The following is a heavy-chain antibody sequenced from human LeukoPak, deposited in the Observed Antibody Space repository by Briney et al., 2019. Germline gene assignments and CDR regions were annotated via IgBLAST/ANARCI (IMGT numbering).Heavy chain of an antibody. J-gene: IGHJ4*02. D-gene: IGHD4-17*01. V-gene: IGHV3-48*01. Sequence: PGGSLRLSCAASGFTFSSYSMNWVRQAPGKGLEWVSYISSSSSTIYYADSVKGRFTISRDNAKNSLYLQMSSLRAEDTAVYYCARWTTLTTKALDYWGQGTLVTVS. CDR2: ISSSSSTI. CDR3: ARWTTLTTKALDY. CDR1: GFTFSSYS.